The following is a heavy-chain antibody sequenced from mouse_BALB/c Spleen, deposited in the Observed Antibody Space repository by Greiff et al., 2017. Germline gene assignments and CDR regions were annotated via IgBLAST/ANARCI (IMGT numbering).Heavy chain of an antibody. D-gene: IGHD1-1*01. CDR1: GFTFTDYY. Sequence: EVKLVESGGGLVQPGGSLRLSCAPSGFTFTDYYMSWVRQPPGKALEWLGFIRNKANGYTTEYSASVKGRFTISRDNSQSILYLQMNTLRAEDSATYYCARDLYYYGSTGYYAMDYWGQGTSVTVSS. CDR2: IRNKANGYTT. J-gene: IGHJ4*01. CDR3: ARDLYYYGSTGYYAMDY. V-gene: IGHV7-3*02.